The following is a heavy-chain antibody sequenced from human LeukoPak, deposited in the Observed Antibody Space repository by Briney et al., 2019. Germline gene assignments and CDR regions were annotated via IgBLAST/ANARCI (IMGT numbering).Heavy chain of an antibody. D-gene: IGHD2-2*01. CDR2: IYSGGST. CDR1: GFSVSNNY. CDR3: ARPGGTSTPDY. J-gene: IGHJ4*02. V-gene: IGHV3-66*01. Sequence: PGGSLRLSCAASGFSVSNNYMSWVRQAPGKGLEWVSVIYSGGSTYYADSVRGRFTISRDNAKNSLYLQMNSLRAEDTAVYYCARPGGTSTPDYWGQGTLVTVSS.